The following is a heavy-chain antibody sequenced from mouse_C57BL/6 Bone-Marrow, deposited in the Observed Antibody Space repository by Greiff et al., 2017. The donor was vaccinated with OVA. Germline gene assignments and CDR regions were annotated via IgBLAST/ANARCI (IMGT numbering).Heavy chain of an antibody. V-gene: IGHV1-55*01. CDR1: GYTFTSYW. Sequence: QVQLQQPGAELVKPGASVKMSCKASGYTFTSYWITWVKQRPGQGLEWIGDIYPGSGSTNYNEKFTSKATLTVDTSSSTAYMQLSSLTSEDSAVYYCARENYGNYYAMDYWGQGTSVTVSS. D-gene: IGHD2-1*01. CDR2: IYPGSGST. J-gene: IGHJ4*01. CDR3: ARENYGNYYAMDY.